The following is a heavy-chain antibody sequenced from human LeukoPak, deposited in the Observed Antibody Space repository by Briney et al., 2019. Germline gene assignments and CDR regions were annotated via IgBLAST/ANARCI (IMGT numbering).Heavy chain of an antibody. CDR1: GYSITSYW. CDR2: IDPSDSYT. D-gene: IGHD1-26*01. V-gene: IGHV5-10-1*01. J-gene: IGHJ4*02. CDR3: SRQGGATPGY. Sequence: GESLKISYKGSGYSITSYWTSWVRQMPGKGLEWMGRIDPSDSYTNYSPSFEGHVTISADRSTNTAYLQWSSLKASDTAMYYCSRQGGATPGYWGQGTLVTVSS.